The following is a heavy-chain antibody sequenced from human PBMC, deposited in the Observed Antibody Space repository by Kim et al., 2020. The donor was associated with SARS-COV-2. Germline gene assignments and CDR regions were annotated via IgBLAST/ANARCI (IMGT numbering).Heavy chain of an antibody. Sequence: KGRFTISRDNSKNTLYLQMNSLRAEDTAVYYCAKDLHEQLAYYYYYGMDVWGQGTTVTVSS. J-gene: IGHJ6*02. CDR3: AKDLHEQLAYYYYYGMDV. D-gene: IGHD6-13*01. V-gene: IGHV3-30*02.